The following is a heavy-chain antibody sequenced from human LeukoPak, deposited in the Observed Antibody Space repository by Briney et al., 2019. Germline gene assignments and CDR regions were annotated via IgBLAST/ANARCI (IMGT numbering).Heavy chain of an antibody. CDR3: ARGPRNDP. D-gene: IGHD1-14*01. V-gene: IGHV1-8*01. Sequence: ASVKVSCKTSGYPFTTYEIKWVRQAAGQGLEWMGWVHPNSGNTAYAQKFQGRVTMTRDTSISTAYMELSSLRSDDTAVYFCARGPRNDPWGQGTLVTVSS. CDR2: VHPNSGNT. J-gene: IGHJ5*02. CDR1: GYPFTTYE.